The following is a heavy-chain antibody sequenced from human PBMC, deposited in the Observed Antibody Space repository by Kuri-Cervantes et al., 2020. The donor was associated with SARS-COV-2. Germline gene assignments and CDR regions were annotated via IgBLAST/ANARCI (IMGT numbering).Heavy chain of an antibody. V-gene: IGHV3-48*02. CDR1: GFTFSSYS. D-gene: IGHD3-9*01. CDR2: ISSSSSTI. Sequence: LSLTCAASGFTFSSYSMNWVRQAPGKGLEWVSYISSSSSTIYYADSVKGRFTISRDNAKNSLYLQMNSLRDEDTAVYYCARTYYDILTGYCPFVYWGQGTLVTVSS. CDR3: ARTYYDILTGYCPFVY. J-gene: IGHJ4*02.